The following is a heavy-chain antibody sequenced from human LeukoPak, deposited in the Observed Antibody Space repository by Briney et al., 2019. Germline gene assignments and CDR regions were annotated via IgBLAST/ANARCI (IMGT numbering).Heavy chain of an antibody. Sequence: GGSLRLSCAASGFTFSSYWMSWVRQAPGKGLEWVANIKQDGSEKYYVDSVKGRFTISRDNAKNSLYLQMNSLRAEDTAVYYCARENDYVWGSYRLFDYWGQGTLVTVSS. CDR3: ARENDYVWGSYRLFDY. CDR2: IKQDGSEK. CDR1: GFTFSSYW. D-gene: IGHD3-16*02. J-gene: IGHJ4*02. V-gene: IGHV3-7*01.